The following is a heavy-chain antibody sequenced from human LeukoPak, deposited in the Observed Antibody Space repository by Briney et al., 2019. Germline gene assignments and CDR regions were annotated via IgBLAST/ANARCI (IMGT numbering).Heavy chain of an antibody. CDR1: GYTFTGYH. D-gene: IGHD6-19*01. Sequence: ASVKVSCKASGYTFTGYHIHWVRQAPGQGLEWMGWINPNSGGTNYAQKFQGRVTMTRDTSISTAYMELSRLRSDDTAVYYCARVSHEFYNSGWTWGQGTLITVSS. V-gene: IGHV1-2*02. CDR2: INPNSGGT. CDR3: ARVSHEFYNSGWT. J-gene: IGHJ5*02.